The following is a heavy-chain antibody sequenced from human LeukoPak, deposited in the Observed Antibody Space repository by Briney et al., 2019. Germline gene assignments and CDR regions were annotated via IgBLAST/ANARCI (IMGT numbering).Heavy chain of an antibody. J-gene: IGHJ5*02. V-gene: IGHV1-18*01. CDR2: ISAYNGNT. Sequence: ASVKVSCKASGYTFTSYGISWVRQAPGQGLEWMGWISAYNGNTNYAQKLQGRVTMTTDTSTSTAYMELRSLRSDDTAVYYCARDAPTPYSGSPGDPWGQGTLVTVSS. CDR1: GYTFTSYG. D-gene: IGHD6-6*01. CDR3: ARDAPTPYSGSPGDP.